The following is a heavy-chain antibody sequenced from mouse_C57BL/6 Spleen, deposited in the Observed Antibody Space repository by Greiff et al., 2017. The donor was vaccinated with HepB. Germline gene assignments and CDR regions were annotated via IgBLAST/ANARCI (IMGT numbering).Heavy chain of an antibody. J-gene: IGHJ1*03. CDR2: ISSGSSTI. CDR1: GFTFSDYG. CDR3: ARRPFYWYFDV. Sequence: DVQLVESGGGLVKPGGSLKLSCAASGFTFSDYGMHWVRQAPEKGLEWVAYISSGSSTIYYADTVKGRFTISRDNAKNTLFLQMASLRSEDTAMYYCARRPFYWYFDVWGTGTTVTVSS. V-gene: IGHV5-17*01.